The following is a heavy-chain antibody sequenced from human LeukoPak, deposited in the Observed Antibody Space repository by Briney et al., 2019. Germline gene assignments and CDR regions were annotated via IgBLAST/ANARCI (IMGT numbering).Heavy chain of an antibody. CDR1: GFTVDSNY. CDR3: ARHSGSNPFDY. J-gene: IGHJ4*02. V-gene: IGHV3-53*01. Sequence: GGSLGLSCAASGFTVDSNYMSWVRQAPGKGLEWVSVIYSGDRTDYAGSVKGRFTISRDNSKNTLSLQMSSLRAEDTAVYYCARHSGSNPFDYWGQGTLVTVSS. D-gene: IGHD5-12*01. CDR2: IYSGDRT.